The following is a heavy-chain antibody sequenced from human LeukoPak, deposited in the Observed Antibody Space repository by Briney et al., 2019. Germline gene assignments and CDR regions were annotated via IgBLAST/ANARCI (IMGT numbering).Heavy chain of an antibody. CDR3: ARRLGSGAFDI. CDR1: GGSISSSSYY. CDR2: IYYSGST. J-gene: IGHJ3*02. D-gene: IGHD7-27*01. Sequence: PSETLSLTCTVSGGSISSSSYYWGWIRQPPGKGLEWIGSIYYSGSTYYNPSLKSRVTISVDTSKNQFSLKLSSVTAADTAVYYCARRLGSGAFDIWGQGTMVTVSS. V-gene: IGHV4-39*07.